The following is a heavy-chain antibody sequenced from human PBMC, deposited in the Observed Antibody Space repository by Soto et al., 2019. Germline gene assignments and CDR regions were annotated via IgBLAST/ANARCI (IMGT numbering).Heavy chain of an antibody. V-gene: IGHV3-33*01. CDR1: GFTFSSYG. J-gene: IGHJ4*02. Sequence: QVQLVESGGGVVQPGRSLRLSCAASGFTFSSYGMHWVRQAPGKGLEWVAVIWYDGSNKYYADSVKGRFTISRDNSKNTLYLQMNSLRAEDTAVYYCARAPDGDYFDYWGQGTLVTVSS. CDR3: ARAPDGDYFDY. CDR2: IWYDGSNK. D-gene: IGHD4-17*01.